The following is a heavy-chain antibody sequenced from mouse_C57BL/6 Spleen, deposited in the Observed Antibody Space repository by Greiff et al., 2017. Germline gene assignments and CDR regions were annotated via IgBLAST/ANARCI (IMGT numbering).Heavy chain of an antibody. D-gene: IGHD2-5*01. CDR3: ARHSNFYFDY. CDR2: IYPGSGST. J-gene: IGHJ2*01. Sequence: QVQLQQPGAELVKPGASVKMSCKASGYTFTSSWITWVKQRPGQGLVWIGDIYPGSGSTNYNEKFKSKATLTVDTSSSTAYMQLSSLTSEDSAVYYCARHSNFYFDYWGQGTTLTVSS. CDR1: GYTFTSSW. V-gene: IGHV1-55*01.